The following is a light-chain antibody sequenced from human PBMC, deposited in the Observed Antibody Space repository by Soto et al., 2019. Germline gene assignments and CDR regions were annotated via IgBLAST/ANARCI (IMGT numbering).Light chain of an antibody. J-gene: IGLJ3*02. Sequence: QSVLTQPPSASGTPGQRVTISCSGSSSNIGSNFVYWYQQFPGTAPKLLIYRNNQRPSGVPDRFSGSKSGTSASLAFSGLQSEDEADYYCSSWDDSLNAWVFGGGTKVTVL. V-gene: IGLV1-44*01. CDR3: SSWDDSLNAWV. CDR2: RNN. CDR1: SSNIGSNF.